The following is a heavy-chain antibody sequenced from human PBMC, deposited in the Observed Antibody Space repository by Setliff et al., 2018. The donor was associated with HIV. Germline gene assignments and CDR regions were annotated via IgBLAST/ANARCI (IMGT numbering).Heavy chain of an antibody. CDR1: GGSIFNYY. CDR3: ARNGYSYGFINHYYHYMDV. D-gene: IGHD5-18*01. V-gene: IGHV4-59*01. J-gene: IGHJ6*03. CDR2: IYSSGST. Sequence: SETLSLTCSVSGGSIFNYYWSWIRQPPGKGLEWIGYIYSSGSTNYNPSLKSRVTISVDTSKRQFSLKLSSVTAADTAVYYCARNGYSYGFINHYYHYMDVWGKGTTVTVSS.